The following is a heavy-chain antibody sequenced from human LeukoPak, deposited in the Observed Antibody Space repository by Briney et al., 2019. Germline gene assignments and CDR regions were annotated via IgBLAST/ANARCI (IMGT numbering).Heavy chain of an antibody. CDR2: ISSSGSTI. CDR1: GFTFSSYE. CDR3: AREEESAAIVDY. D-gene: IGHD2-2*02. Sequence: GGSLRLSCAASGFTFSSYEMSWVRQAPGKGLEWVSYISSSGSTIYYAGSVKGRFTISRDNAKNSLYLQMNSLRAEDTAVYYCAREEESAAIVDYWGQGTLVTVSS. J-gene: IGHJ4*02. V-gene: IGHV3-48*03.